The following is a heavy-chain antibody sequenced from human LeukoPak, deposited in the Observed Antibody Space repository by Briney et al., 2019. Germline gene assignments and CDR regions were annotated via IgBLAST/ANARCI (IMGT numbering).Heavy chain of an antibody. J-gene: IGHJ3*02. CDR3: ARDSVLRYFDWLVLSRGKPTAFDI. CDR2: INPNSGGT. Sequence: GASVKVSCKASGYTFTGYYMHWVRQAPGQGLEWMGWINPNSGGTNYAQKFQGRVTMTRDTSISTAYMELSRLRSDDTAVYYCARDSVLRYFDWLVLSRGKPTAFDIWGQGTMVTVSS. D-gene: IGHD3-9*01. CDR1: GYTFTGYY. V-gene: IGHV1-2*02.